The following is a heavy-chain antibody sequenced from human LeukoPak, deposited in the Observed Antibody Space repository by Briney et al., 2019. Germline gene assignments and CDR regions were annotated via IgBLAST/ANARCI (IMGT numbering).Heavy chain of an antibody. J-gene: IGHJ4*02. CDR3: ARESRSLIDY. CDR1: GFTFSSYS. D-gene: IGHD3-9*01. V-gene: IGHV3-21*01. CDR2: ISSSSSYI. Sequence: GGSLRLSCAASGFTFSSYSMDWVRQAPGKGLEWVSSISSSSSYIYYADSVKGRFTISRDNAKNSLYLQMNSLRAEDTAVYYCARESRSLIDYWGQGTLVTVSS.